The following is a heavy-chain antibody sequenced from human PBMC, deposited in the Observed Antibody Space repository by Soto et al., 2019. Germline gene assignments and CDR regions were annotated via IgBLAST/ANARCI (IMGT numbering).Heavy chain of an antibody. J-gene: IGHJ6*02. D-gene: IGHD6-19*01. CDR2: IRSTVYGATT. CDR1: GFTFGAYT. CDR3: TRVREWLIRIRFRYCGLDV. V-gene: IGHV3-49*04. Sequence: GGSLRLSCTASGFTFGAYTLAWAHQAPGKGLEWVGSIRSTVYGATTYYDASVRDRFIISRDDSKSVAYLQMNSLRTEDTAVYFCTRVREWLIRIRFRYCGLDVWGQGTTVTVSS.